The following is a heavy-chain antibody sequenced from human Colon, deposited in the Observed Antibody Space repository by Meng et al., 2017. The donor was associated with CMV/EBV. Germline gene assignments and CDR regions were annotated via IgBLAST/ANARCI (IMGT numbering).Heavy chain of an antibody. D-gene: IGHD6-19*01. Sequence: GSLRLSCNVSGGSVNSGSDYWTWIRQPPGKGLEWIGYISYSGNTNYNPSLKSRLTIEMDTSRNQFSLKLTSVSAADTAMYYCARETSGWSTGIDDWGQGTLVTVSS. J-gene: IGHJ4*02. V-gene: IGHV4-61*01. CDR3: ARETSGWSTGIDD. CDR2: ISYSGNT. CDR1: GGSVNSGSDY.